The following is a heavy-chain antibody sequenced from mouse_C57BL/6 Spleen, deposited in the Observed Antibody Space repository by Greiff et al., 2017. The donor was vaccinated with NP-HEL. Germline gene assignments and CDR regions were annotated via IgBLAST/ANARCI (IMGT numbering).Heavy chain of an antibody. D-gene: IGHD4-1*01. Sequence: VKLQESGPELVKPGASVKISCKASGYAFSSSWMTWVKQRPGKGLEWIGRIYPGDGDTNYNGKFKGKATLTADKSSSTAYMQLSSLTSEDSAVYFCASRASWDVVRADWGQGTLVTVSA. CDR2: IYPGDGDT. CDR1: GYAFSSSW. J-gene: IGHJ3*01. CDR3: ASRASWDVVRAD. V-gene: IGHV1-82*01.